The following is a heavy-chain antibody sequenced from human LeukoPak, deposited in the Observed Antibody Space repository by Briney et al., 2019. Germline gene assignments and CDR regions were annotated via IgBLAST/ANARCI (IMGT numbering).Heavy chain of an antibody. V-gene: IGHV1-69*01. J-gene: IGHJ6*02. CDR3: ARGLVGATTFYYYYGMDV. CDR2: IIPIFGTA. CDR1: GGTFSSYA. D-gene: IGHD1-26*01. Sequence: ASVKVSCTASGGTFSSYAISWVRQAPGQGLEWMGGIIPIFGTANYAQKFQGRVTITADESTSTAYMELSSLRSEDTAVYYCARGLVGATTFYYYYGMDVWGQGTTVTVSS.